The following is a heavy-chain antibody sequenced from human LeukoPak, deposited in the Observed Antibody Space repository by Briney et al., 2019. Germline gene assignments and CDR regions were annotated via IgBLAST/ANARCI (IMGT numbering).Heavy chain of an antibody. CDR3: ARGGSYRPFGY. Sequence: PSETLSLTCTVSGGSISSGSYYWSWIRQPAGKGLEWIGRIYTSGSTNYNPSLKSRVTISVDTSKNQFSLKLSSVTAADTAVYYCARGGSYRPFGYWGQGTLVTVSS. CDR1: GGSISSGSYY. CDR2: IYTSGST. J-gene: IGHJ4*02. V-gene: IGHV4-61*02. D-gene: IGHD1-26*01.